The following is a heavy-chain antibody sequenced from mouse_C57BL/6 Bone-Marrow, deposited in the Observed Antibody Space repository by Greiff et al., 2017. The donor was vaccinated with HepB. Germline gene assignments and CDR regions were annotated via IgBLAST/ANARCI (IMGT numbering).Heavy chain of an antibody. CDR3: AKGVTTPFSAY. CDR2: IWRGGST. J-gene: IGHJ3*01. V-gene: IGHV2-5*01. Sequence: VKLQESGPGLVQPSQSLSITCTVSGFSLTSYGVHWVRQSPGKGLEWLGVIWRGGSTDYKAAFMSRLSITKDNSKSKVFFKMNSLQADDTAIYYCAKGVTTPFSAYWGQGTLVTVSA. CDR1: GFSLTSYG. D-gene: IGHD2-3*01.